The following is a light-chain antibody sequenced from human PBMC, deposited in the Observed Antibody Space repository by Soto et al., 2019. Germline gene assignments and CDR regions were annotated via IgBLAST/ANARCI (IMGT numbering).Light chain of an antibody. CDR1: QSISTY. CDR2: ATS. CDR3: QQYHSLIT. V-gene: IGKV1-39*01. J-gene: IGKJ5*01. Sequence: DIQMTQSPSSLSASVGDRVTITCRASQSISTYLIWYQQKPGKAPKLLIYATSSLQSGVPSRFSGSGSGTDFTFTVSSLQPEDIATYYCQQYHSLITFGRGTRLEI.